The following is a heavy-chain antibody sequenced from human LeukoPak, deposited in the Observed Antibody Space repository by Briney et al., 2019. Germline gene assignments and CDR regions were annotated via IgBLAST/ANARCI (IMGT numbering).Heavy chain of an antibody. J-gene: IGHJ4*02. CDR2: IYNSGST. Sequence: PSETLSLTCTVPGGSISSGRYYWGWIRQPPGKGLEWIGSIYNSGSTYYNPSLKSRVTISVDMSKNQFSLRLTSVTAADTAVYYCARNSSTVVVVAATPRKQGFDYWGQGTLVTVSS. V-gene: IGHV4-39*01. CDR3: ARNSSTVVVVAATPRKQGFDY. CDR1: GGSISSGRYY. D-gene: IGHD2-15*01.